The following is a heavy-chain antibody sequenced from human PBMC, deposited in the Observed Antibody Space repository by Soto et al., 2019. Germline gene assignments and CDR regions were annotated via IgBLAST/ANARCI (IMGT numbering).Heavy chain of an antibody. CDR2: ISYDGSNK. Sequence: GGSLRLSCAASGFTFSTYWMSWVRQARGKGLEWVAVISYDGSNKYYADSVKGRFTISRDNSKNTLYLQMNSLRAEDTAVYYCAKDHHPLMIYYYGMDVWGQGTTVTVSS. CDR3: AKDHHPLMIYYYGMDV. D-gene: IGHD3-16*01. CDR1: GFTFSTYW. J-gene: IGHJ6*02. V-gene: IGHV3-30*18.